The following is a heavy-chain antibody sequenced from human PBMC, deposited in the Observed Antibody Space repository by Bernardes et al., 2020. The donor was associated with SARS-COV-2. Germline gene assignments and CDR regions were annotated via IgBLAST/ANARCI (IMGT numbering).Heavy chain of an antibody. CDR2: INPNSGGT. V-gene: IGHV1-2*02. Sequence: ASVKVSCKASGYTFTGYYIHWVRQAPGQGLEWMGWINPNSGGTNYAQKFQGRVTMTRDTSISTAYMELSRLRSDDTAVYYCARDTDYDFWSGYIYGMDVWGQGTTVTVSS. CDR1: GYTFTGYY. J-gene: IGHJ6*02. CDR3: ARDTDYDFWSGYIYGMDV. D-gene: IGHD3-3*01.